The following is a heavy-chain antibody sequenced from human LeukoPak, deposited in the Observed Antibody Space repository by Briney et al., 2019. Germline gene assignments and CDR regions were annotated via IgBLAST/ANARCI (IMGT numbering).Heavy chain of an antibody. Sequence: ASVKVSCKVSGYTLTELSMHWVRQAPGKGLEWMGGFDPEDGETIYAQKFQGGVTMTEDTSTDTAYMELSSLRSEDTAVYYCATVAWSSSSSFDYWGQGTLVTVSS. CDR1: GYTLTELS. J-gene: IGHJ4*02. D-gene: IGHD6-6*01. V-gene: IGHV1-24*01. CDR2: FDPEDGET. CDR3: ATVAWSSSSSFDY.